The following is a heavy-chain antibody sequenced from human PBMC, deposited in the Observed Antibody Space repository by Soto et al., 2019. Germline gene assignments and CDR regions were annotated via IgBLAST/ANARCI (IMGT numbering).Heavy chain of an antibody. V-gene: IGHV4-59*01. CDR1: GGSISSYY. D-gene: IGHD1-1*01. J-gene: IGHJ4*02. Sequence: SETLSLTCTVSGGSISSYYWSWIRQPPGKGLEWTGYIYYSGSTNYNPSLKSRVTISVDTSKNQFSLKLSSVTAADTAVYYCARNGKQSYFDYWGQGTLVTVSS. CDR2: IYYSGST. CDR3: ARNGKQSYFDY.